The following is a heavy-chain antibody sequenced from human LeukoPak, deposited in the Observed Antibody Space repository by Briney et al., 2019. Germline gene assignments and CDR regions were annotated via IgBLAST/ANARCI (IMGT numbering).Heavy chain of an antibody. D-gene: IGHD2-15*01. Sequence: PGGSLRLSCEASGLTFSSHAMNWVRQAPGKGLEWVSGISSSGSGGSMHYADSVMGRFTISRDNSKNTLYLQMNSLRAEDTAVYYCATALSGASADYFDYWGQGSLVTVSS. J-gene: IGHJ4*02. CDR1: GLTFSSHA. CDR2: ISSSGSGGSM. V-gene: IGHV3-23*01. CDR3: ATALSGASADYFDY.